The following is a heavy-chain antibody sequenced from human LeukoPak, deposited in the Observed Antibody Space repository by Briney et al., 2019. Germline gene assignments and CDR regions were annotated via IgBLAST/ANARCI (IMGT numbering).Heavy chain of an antibody. Sequence: SVKVSCKASGGTFSSYTISWVRQAPGQGLEWMGRIIPILGIANYAQKFQGRVTITADKSTSTAYMDLSRLRSDDTAVYYCARDSGYCSSTGCYYFDCWGQGTLVTVSS. D-gene: IGHD2-2*01. J-gene: IGHJ4*02. CDR1: GGTFSSYT. CDR3: ARDSGYCSSTGCYYFDC. CDR2: IIPILGIA. V-gene: IGHV1-69*04.